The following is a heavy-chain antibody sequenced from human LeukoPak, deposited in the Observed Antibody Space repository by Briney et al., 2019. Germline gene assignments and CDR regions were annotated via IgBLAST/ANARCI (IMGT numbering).Heavy chain of an antibody. CDR2: FDPENGET. CDR1: GYTLTELS. Sequence: GASVKVSCKVSGYTLTELSMHWVRQAPGKGLEWMGGFDPENGETVYAQQFQGRVTMTEDTSTDTAYMELSSLRSEDMAVYYCAREQSGVRTPGFDCWGQGTLVTVSS. D-gene: IGHD7-27*01. CDR3: AREQSGVRTPGFDC. V-gene: IGHV1-24*01. J-gene: IGHJ4*02.